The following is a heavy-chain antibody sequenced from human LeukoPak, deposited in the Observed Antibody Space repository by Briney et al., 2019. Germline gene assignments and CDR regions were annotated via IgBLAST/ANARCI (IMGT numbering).Heavy chain of an antibody. CDR1: GFTFSSFS. CDR2: ISSSDTYI. J-gene: IGHJ4*02. Sequence: GGSLRLSCAASGFTFSSFSMDWVRQAPGKGLEWLSSISSSDTYIYYADSVKGRFTISRDNAKNSLYLQMNSLRAEDTAVYYCTTEVQQAFSIKDYWGQGTLVTVSS. D-gene: IGHD2/OR15-2a*01. V-gene: IGHV3-21*01. CDR3: TTEVQQAFSIKDY.